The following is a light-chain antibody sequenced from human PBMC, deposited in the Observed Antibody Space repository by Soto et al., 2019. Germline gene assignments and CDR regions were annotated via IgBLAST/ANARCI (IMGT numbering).Light chain of an antibody. Sequence: EIVLTQSPVTRSLSPGERATLCSSASQSVSSSQLAWYKQKPGKAPRLLMYGASSRATGIPDRLSGSGSGTDFTLTISRLEPEDFAVYYCQQHGSSSITFGQGTRLEI. J-gene: IGKJ5*01. V-gene: IGKV3-20*01. CDR2: GAS. CDR3: QQHGSSSIT. CDR1: QSVSSSQ.